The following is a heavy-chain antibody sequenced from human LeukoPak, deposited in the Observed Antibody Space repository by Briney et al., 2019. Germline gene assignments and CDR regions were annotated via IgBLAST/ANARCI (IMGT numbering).Heavy chain of an antibody. J-gene: IGHJ4*02. V-gene: IGHV1-46*01. CDR1: GYTFTSYY. D-gene: IGHD4-11*01. Sequence: AAVKVSCKASGYTFTSYYMHWVRQAPGQGLEWMGIINPSGDSTSYAQKFQGRVTMTRDMSTSTVYMEVSSLRSEDTAVYYCARMGYSNSGRSAFTYFDYWGQGTLVTVSS. CDR2: INPSGDST. CDR3: ARMGYSNSGRSAFTYFDY.